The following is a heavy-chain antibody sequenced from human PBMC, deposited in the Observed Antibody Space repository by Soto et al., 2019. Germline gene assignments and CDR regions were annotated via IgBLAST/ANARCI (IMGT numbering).Heavy chain of an antibody. J-gene: IGHJ3*02. CDR1: GFTFSSYA. CDR3: AIELTGDQDAFDI. CDR2: ISGSGGST. Sequence: GGSLRLSCAAPGFTFSSYAMSWVRQAPGKGLEWVSAISGSGGSTYYADSVKGRFTISRDNSKNTLYLQMNSLRAEDTAVYYCAIELTGDQDAFDIWGQGTMVTVSS. V-gene: IGHV3-23*01. D-gene: IGHD7-27*01.